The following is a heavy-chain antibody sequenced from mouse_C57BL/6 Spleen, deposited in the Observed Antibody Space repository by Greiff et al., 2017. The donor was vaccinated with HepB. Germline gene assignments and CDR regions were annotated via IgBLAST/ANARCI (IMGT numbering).Heavy chain of an antibody. Sequence: EVKLMESGAELVKPGASVKLSCTASGFNIKDYYMHWVKQRTEQGLGWIGRIDPEDGETKYAPKFQGKATLTADTSANTAYLQLSSLTSEDTAAYYCARTGYGSLDYWGQGTTLTVAS. V-gene: IGHV14-2*01. CDR3: ARTGYGSLDY. D-gene: IGHD1-1*01. CDR1: GFNIKDYY. J-gene: IGHJ2*01. CDR2: IDPEDGET.